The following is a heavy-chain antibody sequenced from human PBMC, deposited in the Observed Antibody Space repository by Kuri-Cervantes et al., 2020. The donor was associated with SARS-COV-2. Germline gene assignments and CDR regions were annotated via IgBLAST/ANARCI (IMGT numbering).Heavy chain of an antibody. CDR3: ARGRSSTSGDWFDP. CDR1: GGSISSSSYY. CDR2: INHSGST. D-gene: IGHD2-2*01. V-gene: IGHV4-39*07. Sequence: GSLRLSCTVSGGSISSSSYYWSWIRQPPGKGLEWIGEINHSGSTNYNPSLKSRVTISVDTSKNQFSLKLSSVTAADTAVYYCARGRSSTSGDWFDPWGQGTLVTVSS. J-gene: IGHJ5*02.